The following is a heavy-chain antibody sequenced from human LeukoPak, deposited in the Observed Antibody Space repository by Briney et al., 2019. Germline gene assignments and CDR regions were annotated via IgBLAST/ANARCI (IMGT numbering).Heavy chain of an antibody. D-gene: IGHD3-16*01. CDR3: ARDIHRYYADY. CDR2: ISYDGSNK. CDR1: RFTFSSYT. Sequence: GGSLRLSCAASRFTFSSYTMHWVRQAPGKGLEWVAVISYDGSNKYYADSVKGRFTISRDNAKNSLYLQMNNLRAEDTAVYYCARDIHRYYADYWGQGTLVTVSS. V-gene: IGHV3-30-3*01. J-gene: IGHJ4*02.